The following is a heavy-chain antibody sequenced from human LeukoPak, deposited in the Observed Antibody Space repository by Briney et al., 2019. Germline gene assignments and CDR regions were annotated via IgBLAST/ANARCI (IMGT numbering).Heavy chain of an antibody. J-gene: IGHJ6*03. Sequence: SVKVSCKASGGTFSSYAISWVRQAPGQGLESMGGIIPIFGTANYAQKFQGRVTITTDESTSTAYMELSSLRSEDTAVYYCASIRALEDCSGGSCSDYYYYYMDVWGTGTTVTVSS. D-gene: IGHD2-15*01. CDR2: IIPIFGTA. CDR1: GGTFSSYA. V-gene: IGHV1-69*05. CDR3: ASIRALEDCSGGSCSDYYYYYMDV.